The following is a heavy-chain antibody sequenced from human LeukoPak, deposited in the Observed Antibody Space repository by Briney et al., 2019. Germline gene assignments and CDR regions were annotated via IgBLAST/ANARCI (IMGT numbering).Heavy chain of an antibody. CDR3: ARGLWFGESPFFDP. CDR2: MNPNSGNT. D-gene: IGHD3-10*01. V-gene: IGHV1-8*01. Sequence: ASVKVSCTASVYTFTSYDINWVRQATAQGLEWMGWMNPNSGNTGYAQKFQGRVTMTRNTSISTAYMELSSLRSEDTAVYYCARGLWFGESPFFDPWGQGTLVTVSS. CDR1: VYTFTSYD. J-gene: IGHJ5*02.